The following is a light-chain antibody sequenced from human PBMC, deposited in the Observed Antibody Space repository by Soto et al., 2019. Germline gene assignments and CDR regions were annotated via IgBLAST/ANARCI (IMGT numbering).Light chain of an antibody. V-gene: IGKV3-15*01. J-gene: IGKJ5*01. CDR1: QSVSSN. CDR3: QQYNNWPPIP. Sequence: EIVMTQSPATLSVSPGERATLSCRASQSVSSNLAWYQQKPVQAPRLLIYGASTRATGIPARFSGSGSGTDFTLTISSLQSEDFAVYYCQQYNNWPPIPFGQGTRLEIK. CDR2: GAS.